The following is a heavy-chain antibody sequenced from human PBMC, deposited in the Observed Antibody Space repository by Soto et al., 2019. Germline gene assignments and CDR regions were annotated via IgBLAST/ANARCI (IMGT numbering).Heavy chain of an antibody. CDR3: ARGVVPSAGAAPRYFHYGVDA. V-gene: IGHV1-69*06. D-gene: IGHD6-6*01. J-gene: IGHJ6*02. CDR1: GDTFKKFA. CDR2: IIPMFGTT. Sequence: QVQLVQSGPEVKKPGSSVKVSCKTSGDTFKKFAISWVRQAPGQGPEWMGGIIPMFGTTKYTQKFQGRATFTADNATGTAYMELTSLMSEDTATYFCARGVVPSAGAAPRYFHYGVDAWGQGATVTVSS.